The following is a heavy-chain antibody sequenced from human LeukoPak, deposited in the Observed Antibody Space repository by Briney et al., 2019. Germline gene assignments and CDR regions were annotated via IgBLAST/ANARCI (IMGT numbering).Heavy chain of an antibody. CDR1: GGSFSGYY. CDR2: INRGGDT. D-gene: IGHD3-10*01. V-gene: IGHV4-34*01. CDR3: ARGYGSGSYYTY. Sequence: PSETLSLTCAVYGGSFSGYYWGWIRQPPGKGLEWIGEINRGGDTNCSPSLKSRAPISLDTSKTQFSLKLNTVTAADTAVYYCARGYGSGSYYTYWGQGTLVTVSA. J-gene: IGHJ4*02.